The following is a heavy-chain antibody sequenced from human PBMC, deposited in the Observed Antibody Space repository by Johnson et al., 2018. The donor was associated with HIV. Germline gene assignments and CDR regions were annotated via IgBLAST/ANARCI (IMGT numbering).Heavy chain of an antibody. CDR3: AREGMYSSYQGSFDI. Sequence: QVQLVESGGGLVKPGGSLRLSCVASGFTFSDYYMSWIRQAPGKGLEWLSYIGSGGTTKYYTDSVKGRFTVSRDNAMNSLFLQLNSLRAGDTAVYYCAREGMYSSYQGSFDIWGQGTMVTVSP. CDR2: IGSGGTTK. CDR1: GFTFSDYY. V-gene: IGHV3-11*04. J-gene: IGHJ3*02. D-gene: IGHD6-6*01.